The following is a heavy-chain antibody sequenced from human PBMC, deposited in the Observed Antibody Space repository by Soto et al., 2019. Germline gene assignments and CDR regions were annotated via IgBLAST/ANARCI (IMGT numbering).Heavy chain of an antibody. V-gene: IGHV1-69*02. D-gene: IGHD2-15*01. CDR1: GGTFSSYT. J-gene: IGHJ3*02. CDR3: ASSQGYCSGGSCYGSDAFDI. Sequence: SVKVSCKASGGTFSSYTISWVRQAPGQGLEWMGRIIPILGIANYAQKFQGRVTITADKSTSTAYMELSSLRSEDTAVYYCASSQGYCSGGSCYGSDAFDIWGQGTMVTVSS. CDR2: IIPILGIA.